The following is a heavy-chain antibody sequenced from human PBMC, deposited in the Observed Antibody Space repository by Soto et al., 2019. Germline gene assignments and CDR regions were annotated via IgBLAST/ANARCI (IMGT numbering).Heavy chain of an antibody. CDR1: GFSLSNARMG. V-gene: IGHV2-26*01. D-gene: IGHD2-15*01. CDR3: ARGVVAATYYYYGMDV. J-gene: IGHJ6*02. CDR2: IFSNDEK. Sequence: SGPTLVNPTETLTLTCTVSGFSLSNARMGVSWIRQPPGKALEWLAHIFSNDEKSYSTSLKSRLTISKDTSKGQVVLTMTNMDPVDTATYYCARGVVAATYYYYGMDVWGQGTTVTVSS.